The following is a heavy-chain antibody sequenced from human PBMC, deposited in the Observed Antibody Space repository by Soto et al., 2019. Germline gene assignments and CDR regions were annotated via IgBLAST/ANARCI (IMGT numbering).Heavy chain of an antibody. D-gene: IGHD3-3*01. J-gene: IGHJ4*02. CDR2: VFYSGSY. V-gene: IGHV4-39*01. Sequence: QLQLQEPGPRLVKPSETLSLTCRVSGGSIITDTYKWGWVRQSPGKGLEWLGSVFYSGSYSYNPSLKGRIPVSVGTSKNQFSLMVTSGAAADTAGYYCVRGKGYYGFHDFRGQGALGAVSS. CDR3: VRGKGYYGFHDF. CDR1: GGSIITDTYK.